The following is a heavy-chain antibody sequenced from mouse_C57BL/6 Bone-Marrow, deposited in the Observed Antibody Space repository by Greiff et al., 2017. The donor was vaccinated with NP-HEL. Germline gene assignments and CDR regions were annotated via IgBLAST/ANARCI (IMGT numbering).Heavy chain of an antibody. J-gene: IGHJ2*01. V-gene: IGHV5-2*03. CDR2: INRDGGST. Sequence: EVKVEESGGGLVQPGESLKLSCESNEYEFPSHDMSWVRKTPEKRLELVAAINRDGGSTYYPATMERRFIISRDNTKKTLYLQMSSLRSEDTALYYCARRGGYYGRGDYWGQGTTLTVSS. CDR3: ARRGGYYGRGDY. D-gene: IGHD1-1*01. CDR1: EYEFPSHD.